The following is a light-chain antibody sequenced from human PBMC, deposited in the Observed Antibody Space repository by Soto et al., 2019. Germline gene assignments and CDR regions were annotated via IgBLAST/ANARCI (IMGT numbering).Light chain of an antibody. V-gene: IGKV1-6*01. CDR2: HAS. CDR3: LQDNYNPLT. Sequence: AAQMTQSPSSLSASVGDRVTITCRASQGVGNDLAWYQQRPGKAPNLLIFHASTLQSGVPSRFSGSGSGTDFTLTISGLQPEDSATYYCLQDNYNPLTFGGGTKVAIK. CDR1: QGVGND. J-gene: IGKJ4*01.